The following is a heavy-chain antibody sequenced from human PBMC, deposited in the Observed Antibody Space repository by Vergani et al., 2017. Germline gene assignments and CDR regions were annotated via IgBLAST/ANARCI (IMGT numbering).Heavy chain of an antibody. V-gene: IGHV4-59*01. CDR2: IYYSGST. J-gene: IGHJ4*02. D-gene: IGHD2-21*02. CDR3: ARARGRCGGDCYLDY. CDR1: GGSISSYY. Sequence: QVQLQESGPGLVKPSQTLSLTCTVFGGSISSYYWSWIRQPPGKGLEWIGYIYYSGSTNYNPSLKSRVTISVDTSKNQFSLKLSSVTAADTAVYYCARARGRCGGDCYLDYWGQGTLVTVSS.